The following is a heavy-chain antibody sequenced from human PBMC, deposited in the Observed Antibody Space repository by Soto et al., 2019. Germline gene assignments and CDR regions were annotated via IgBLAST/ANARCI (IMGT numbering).Heavy chain of an antibody. J-gene: IGHJ4*02. CDR2: VYHTGSA. D-gene: IGHD6-19*01. V-gene: IGHV4-4*02. Sequence: SETLSLTCAVSGGSISNSNWWSWVRQPPGKGLEWIGEVYHTGSATYNPSLKSRVTISVDKSKNQFSLKLTSVTAADTAVYYCARLSSGYYYFDYWGQGTLVTVS. CDR1: GGSISNSNW. CDR3: ARLSSGYYYFDY.